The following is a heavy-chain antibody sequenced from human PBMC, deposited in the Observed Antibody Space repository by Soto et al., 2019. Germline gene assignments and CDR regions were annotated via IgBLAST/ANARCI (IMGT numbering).Heavy chain of an antibody. CDR3: ARQITMVRGIDF. J-gene: IGHJ4*02. Sequence: SETLSLTCSISGGSISSGGYHWSWVRQRPGKGLEWIGYIYFNENTYYNPSLKTRVTISAGTSKSQFSLRLSSVTAADAAVYYCARQITMVRGIDFWGPGISVTVSS. CDR1: GGSISSGGYH. V-gene: IGHV4-31*03. D-gene: IGHD3-10*01. CDR2: IYFNENT.